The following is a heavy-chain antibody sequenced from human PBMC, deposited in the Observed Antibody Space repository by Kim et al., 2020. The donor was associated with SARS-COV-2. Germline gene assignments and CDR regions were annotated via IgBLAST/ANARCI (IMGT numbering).Heavy chain of an antibody. J-gene: IGHJ3*02. CDR1: GGSISSSNW. V-gene: IGHV4-4*02. CDR3: TRDLEGADAFDI. CDR2: IYHSGST. Sequence: SETLSLTCAVSGGSISSSNWWSWVRQPPGKGLEWIGEIYHSGSTNYNPSLKSRVTISVDKSKNQFSLKLSSVTAADTAVYYCTRDLEGADAFDIWGQGTMVTVSS.